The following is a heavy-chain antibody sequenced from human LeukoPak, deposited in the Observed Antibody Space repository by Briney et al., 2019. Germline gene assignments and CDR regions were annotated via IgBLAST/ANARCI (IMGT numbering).Heavy chain of an antibody. J-gene: IGHJ5*02. CDR1: GYTFTSYA. D-gene: IGHD3-10*01. V-gene: IGHV1-3*01. Sequence: VASVKVSCTASGYTFTSYAMRWVRQAPGQRLEWMGWINAGNGNTKYSQKFQGRVTITRDTSASTAYMELSSLRSEDTAVYYCARVGITMVRGPIAWFDPWGQGTLVTVSS. CDR2: INAGNGNT. CDR3: ARVGITMVRGPIAWFDP.